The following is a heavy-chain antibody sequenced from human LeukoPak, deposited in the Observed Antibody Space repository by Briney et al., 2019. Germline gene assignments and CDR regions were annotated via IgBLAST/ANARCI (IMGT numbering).Heavy chain of an antibody. CDR1: GGTFSSYA. J-gene: IGHJ4*02. Sequence: ASVKVSCKASGGTFSSYAISWVRQAPGQGLEWMGGIIPIFGTANYAQKFQGRVTITTDESTSTAYMELSSLRSEDTAVYYCAGSTYDFWSGYYLDSWGQGTLVTVSS. CDR3: AGSTYDFWSGYYLDS. D-gene: IGHD3-3*01. CDR2: IIPIFGTA. V-gene: IGHV1-69*05.